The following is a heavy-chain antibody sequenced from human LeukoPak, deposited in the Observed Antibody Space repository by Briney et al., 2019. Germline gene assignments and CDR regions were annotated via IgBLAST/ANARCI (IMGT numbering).Heavy chain of an antibody. Sequence: SVTVSCKASGGTFSSYAISWVRQAPGQGLEWMGGIIPIFGTANYAQKFQGRVTITADESTSTAYMELSSLRSEDTAVYYCARVVLGRRWLQTSYYYGMDVWGQGTTVTVSS. CDR1: GGTFSSYA. J-gene: IGHJ6*02. CDR2: IIPIFGTA. V-gene: IGHV1-69*13. D-gene: IGHD5-24*01. CDR3: ARVVLGRRWLQTSYYYGMDV.